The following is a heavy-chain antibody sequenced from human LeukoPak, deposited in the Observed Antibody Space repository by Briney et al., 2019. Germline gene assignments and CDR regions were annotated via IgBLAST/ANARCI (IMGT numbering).Heavy chain of an antibody. CDR1: GFTFSSYA. Sequence: GRSLRLSCAASGFTFSSYAMHWVRRAPGKGLEWVAVISYDGSNKYYADSVKGRFTISRDNSKNTLYLQMNSLRAEDTAVYYCARKLPYFDYWGQGTLVTVSS. CDR3: ARKLPYFDY. CDR2: ISYDGSNK. J-gene: IGHJ4*02. V-gene: IGHV3-30-3*01. D-gene: IGHD1-7*01.